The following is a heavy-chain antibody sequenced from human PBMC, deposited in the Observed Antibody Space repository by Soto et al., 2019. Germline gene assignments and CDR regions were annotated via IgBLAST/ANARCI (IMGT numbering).Heavy chain of an antibody. Sequence: SETLSLTCTVPGGSISSGDYYWSWIRQPPGKGVEWIGYIYYSGSTYYNPSLKSRVTISVDTSKNQFSLKLSSVTAADTAVYYCARAVPYDYVWGSYYYFDYWGQGTLVTVSS. V-gene: IGHV4-30-4*01. J-gene: IGHJ4*02. CDR1: GGSISSGDYY. CDR3: ARAVPYDYVWGSYYYFDY. CDR2: IYYSGST. D-gene: IGHD3-16*01.